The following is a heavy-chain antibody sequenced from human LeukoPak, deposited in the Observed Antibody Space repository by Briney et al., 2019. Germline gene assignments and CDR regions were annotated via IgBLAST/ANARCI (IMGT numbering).Heavy chain of an antibody. V-gene: IGHV4-59*07. D-gene: IGHD3-10*01. CDR2: DYYHDST. CDR1: VRPMSNYY. CDR3: ARVAYYYDTATYYNPAHLDF. J-gene: IGHJ4*02. Sequence: VTLSLICTVSVRPMSNYYWTWIRQPPGKGREWLGYDYYHDSTNYNPSLKSRVTISVYTSENQFSLKLSSVTAADTAVYYCARVAYYYDTATYYNPAHLDFWGQGALVTVSS.